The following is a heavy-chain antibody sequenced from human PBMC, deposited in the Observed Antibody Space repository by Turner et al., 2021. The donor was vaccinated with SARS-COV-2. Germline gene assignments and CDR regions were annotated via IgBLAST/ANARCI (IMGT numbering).Heavy chain of an antibody. J-gene: IGHJ4*02. CDR2: INGTGHVT. CDR1: GFTFNNFA. V-gene: IGHV3-23*01. Sequence: EVQLLESGGGLVQPGGSLGLSCSASGFTFNNFAMMWVRQATGKGLEWVSAINGTGHVTHYVDSVKGRFTISRDSYKNTLYLQMNSLRVEDTAIYYCAKCVTTCQTKGLDNWGQGTLVTVSS. CDR3: AKCVTTCQTKGLDN. D-gene: IGHD1-26*01.